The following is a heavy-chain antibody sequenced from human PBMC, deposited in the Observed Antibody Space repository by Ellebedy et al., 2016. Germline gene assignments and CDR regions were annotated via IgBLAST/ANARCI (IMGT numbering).Heavy chain of an antibody. D-gene: IGHD1-26*01. CDR1: GFTFSSYA. CDR2: ISGSGGST. CDR3: ARDSGRAYGMDV. V-gene: IGHV3-23*01. J-gene: IGHJ6*02. Sequence: GGSLRLXCAASGFTFSSYAMSWVRQAPGKGLEWVSAISGSGGSTYYADSVKGRFTISRDNSKNTLYLQMNSLRAEDTAVYYCARDSGRAYGMDVWGQGTTVTVSS.